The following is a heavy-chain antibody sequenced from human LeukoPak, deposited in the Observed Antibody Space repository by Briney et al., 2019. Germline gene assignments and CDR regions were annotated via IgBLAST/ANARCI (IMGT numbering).Heavy chain of an antibody. Sequence: GGSLRLSCAASGFTFSTYSMNWFGQAPGKGLGWVSSISSSSSYIYYADSVTGRFTISRDNAKNSLYLQMNSLRAEDTAVYYCARDSQLLFDYWGQGTLVTVSS. CDR1: GFTFSTYS. J-gene: IGHJ4*02. V-gene: IGHV3-21*01. CDR3: ARDSQLLFDY. CDR2: ISSSSSYI. D-gene: IGHD2-2*01.